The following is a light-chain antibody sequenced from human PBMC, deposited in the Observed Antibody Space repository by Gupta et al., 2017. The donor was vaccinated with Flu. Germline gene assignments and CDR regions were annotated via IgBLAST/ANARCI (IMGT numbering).Light chain of an antibody. CDR1: QNVDLI. V-gene: IGKV3-15*01. Sequence: APSQFTSTVVTITYSCSSSQNVDLILIWCEPKPTQSRRLVINATSTRRDGMPARFIGSLYETEFTLTSSSRQSDELAGYYCQQENNFPRTFGQGTKLEIK. CDR3: QQENNFPRT. CDR2: ATS. J-gene: IGKJ2*02.